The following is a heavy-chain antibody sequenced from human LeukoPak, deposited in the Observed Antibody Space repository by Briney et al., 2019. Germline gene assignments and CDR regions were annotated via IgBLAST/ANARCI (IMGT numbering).Heavy chain of an antibody. CDR1: GGSISSYY. Sequence: PSETLSLTCTVSGGSISSYYWSWIRQPPGKGLEWIGYIYYSGSTNYNPSLKSRVTISVDTSKNQFSLKLSSVTAADTAVYYCGRSIAVAGLTWFDPWGQGTLVTVSS. V-gene: IGHV4-59*01. D-gene: IGHD6-19*01. J-gene: IGHJ5*02. CDR2: IYYSGST. CDR3: GRSIAVAGLTWFDP.